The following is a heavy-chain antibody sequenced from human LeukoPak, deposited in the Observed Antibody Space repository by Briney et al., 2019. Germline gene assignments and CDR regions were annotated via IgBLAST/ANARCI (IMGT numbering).Heavy chain of an antibody. D-gene: IGHD2-15*01. CDR2: INHSGST. Sequence: SETLSLTCAVYGGSFSGYYWSWIRQPPGKGLEWIWEINHSGSTNYNPSLKSRVTISVDTSKNQFSLKLSSVTAADTAVYYCARGGCSGGSCYSVWGQGTLVTVSS. V-gene: IGHV4-34*01. CDR1: GGSFSGYY. CDR3: ARGGCSGGSCYSV. J-gene: IGHJ4*02.